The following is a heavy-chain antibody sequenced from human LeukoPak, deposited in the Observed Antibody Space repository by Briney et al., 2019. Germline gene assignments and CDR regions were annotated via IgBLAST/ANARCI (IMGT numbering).Heavy chain of an antibody. V-gene: IGHV1-24*01. CDR1: GYTLTELS. CDR3: ARGHGSGSTNWFDP. D-gene: IGHD3-10*01. Sequence: ASVKVSCKVSGYTLTELSMHWVRQAPGKGLEWMGGFDPEDGETIYAQKFQGRVTMTEDTSTDTAYMELSSLRSEDTAVYYCARGHGSGSTNWFDPWGQGTLVTVSS. CDR2: FDPEDGET. J-gene: IGHJ5*02.